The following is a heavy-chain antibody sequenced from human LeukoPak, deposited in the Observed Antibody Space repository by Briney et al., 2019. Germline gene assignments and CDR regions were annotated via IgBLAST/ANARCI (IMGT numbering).Heavy chain of an antibody. CDR2: INPSGGST. CDR3: ARDWTEGGLDFTFDP. D-gene: IGHD3/OR15-3a*01. J-gene: IGHJ5*02. V-gene: IGHV1-46*01. CDR1: GYTFTSYG. Sequence: ASVKVSCKASGYTFTSYGISWVRQAPGQGLEWMGIINPSGGSTSYAQKFQGRVTMTRDTSTSTVYMELSSLRSEDTAVYYCARDWTEGGLDFTFDPWGQGTLVTVSS.